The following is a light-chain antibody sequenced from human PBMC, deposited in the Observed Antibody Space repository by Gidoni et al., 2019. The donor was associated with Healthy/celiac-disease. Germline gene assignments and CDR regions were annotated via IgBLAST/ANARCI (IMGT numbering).Light chain of an antibody. CDR3: QQYYSTLWT. V-gene: IGKV1-NL1*01. J-gene: IGKJ1*01. Sequence: DIQMTQSPSSLSASVGDRVTITCRASQGISHSLAWYQQKPGKAPKLLLYAASRLESGVPSRFSGSGAGTDYTLTISSLQPEDFATYYCQQYYSTLWTFXXXTKVEIK. CDR1: QGISHS. CDR2: AAS.